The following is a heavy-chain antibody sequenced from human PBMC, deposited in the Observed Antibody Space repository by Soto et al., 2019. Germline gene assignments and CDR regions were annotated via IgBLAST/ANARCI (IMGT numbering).Heavy chain of an antibody. CDR3: AHTSKDHRDRAVYGMDV. CDR2: IYWDGAK. D-gene: IGHD2-21*02. V-gene: IGHV2-5*02. Sequence: QITLTESGPTLVEPTQTLMLTCTFSGFSLDTSGVGVAWIRQPPGQAPQWLALIYWDGAKRYSPFLRSRLTITKDTSKNQVVLAVTNVDPVDTATYYCAHTSKDHRDRAVYGMDVWGPGATVTVSS. J-gene: IGHJ6*02. CDR1: GFSLDTSGVG.